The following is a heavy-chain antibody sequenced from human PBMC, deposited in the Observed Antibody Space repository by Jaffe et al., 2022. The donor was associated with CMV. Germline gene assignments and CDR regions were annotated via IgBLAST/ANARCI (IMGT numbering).Heavy chain of an antibody. CDR2: IYYSGST. CDR3: ARGNYVYYYGMDV. J-gene: IGHJ6*02. Sequence: QVQLQESGPGLVKPSETLSLTCTVSGGSISSYYWSWIRQPPGKGLEWIGYIYYSGSTNYNPSLKSRVTISVDTSKNQFSLKLSSVTAADTAVYYCARGNYVYYYGMDVWGQGTTVTVSS. V-gene: IGHV4-59*01. CDR1: GGSISSYY.